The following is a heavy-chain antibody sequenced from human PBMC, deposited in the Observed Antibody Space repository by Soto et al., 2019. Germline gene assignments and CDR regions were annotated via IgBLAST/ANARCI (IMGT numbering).Heavy chain of an antibody. J-gene: IGHJ3*02. V-gene: IGHV4-4*07. D-gene: IGHD3-22*01. Sequence: PSETLSLTCSVSGGSMNGYFWSWIRQSAGKGLEWIGRIYSSGNTNYSPSLKSRVTMSLDTSKNQFSLRLTSVTAADTAVYYCARFSSGYNGRTDTFDIWGQGTMVTVSS. CDR2: IYSSGNT. CDR1: GGSMNGYF. CDR3: ARFSSGYNGRTDTFDI.